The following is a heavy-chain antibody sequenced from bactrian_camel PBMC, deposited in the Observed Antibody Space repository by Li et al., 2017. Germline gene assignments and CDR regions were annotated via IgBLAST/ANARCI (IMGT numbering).Heavy chain of an antibody. CDR1: GLTFSSHC. CDR2: MLLDGRM. D-gene: IGHD6*01. CDR3: AADLGRGWSTWCGLGEDDHNT. J-gene: IGHJ6*01. V-gene: IGHV3S53*01. Sequence: HVQLVESGGGSVEAGGSLRLSCEFSGLTFSSHCKGWFRQAPGKEREEVATMLLDGRMTYADSVKDRFTNSKDNAKNTLYLQMNSLKPEDTAMYYCAADLGRGWSTWCGLGEDDHNTWGQGTQVTVS.